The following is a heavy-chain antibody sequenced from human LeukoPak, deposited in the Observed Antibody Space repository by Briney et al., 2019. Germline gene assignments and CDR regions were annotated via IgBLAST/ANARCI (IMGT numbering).Heavy chain of an antibody. CDR1: GYSISSGYY. D-gene: IGHD1-26*01. V-gene: IGHV4-38-2*02. J-gene: IGHJ4*02. CDR3: AREGAGYY. CDR2: IYINGGI. Sequence: SETLSLTCAVSGYSISSGYYWGWIRQPAGQGLEWIGRIYINGGIMYNPSLKSRVAISMDTSKNQFSLDLNSVTAADTAMYYCAREGAGYYWGQGTLVTVSS.